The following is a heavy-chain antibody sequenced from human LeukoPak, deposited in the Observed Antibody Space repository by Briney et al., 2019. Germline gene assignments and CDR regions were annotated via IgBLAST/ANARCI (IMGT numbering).Heavy chain of an antibody. J-gene: IGHJ4*02. CDR3: ARDEYGDFQGFDY. CDR2: IHYRGTT. D-gene: IGHD4-17*01. Sequence: SETLSLTCSVSGASINSFYWNWIRQSPGKGLEWLGNIHYRGTTNYNPSLKSRVSLSLDTSKSQFALKVTSVTAADTAVYYCARDEYGDFQGFDYWGQGARVTVSS. V-gene: IGHV4-59*13. CDR1: GASINSFY.